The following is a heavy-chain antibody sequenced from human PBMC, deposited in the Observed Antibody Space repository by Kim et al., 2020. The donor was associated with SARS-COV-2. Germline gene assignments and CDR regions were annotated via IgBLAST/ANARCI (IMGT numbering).Heavy chain of an antibody. V-gene: IGHV3-33*01. J-gene: IGHJ4*02. D-gene: IGHD3-22*01. Sequence: YADSVKGRLTHTREKYKNTLYLQMNSLRAEDTAVYYCARDRAFGDYDSSDYWGQGTLVTVSS. CDR3: ARDRAFGDYDSSDY.